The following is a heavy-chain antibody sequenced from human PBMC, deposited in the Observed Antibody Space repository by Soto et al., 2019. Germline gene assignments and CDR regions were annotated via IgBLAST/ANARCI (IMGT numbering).Heavy chain of an antibody. CDR3: AKEGYRSSTSCRDYYFDY. CDR1: GFTFGDYT. D-gene: IGHD2-2*01. V-gene: IGHV3-43*01. CDR2: ISWDGGST. Sequence: PGGSLRLSCAASGFTFGDYTMHWVRQAPGKGLEWVSLISWDGGSTYYADSVKGRFTISRDNSKNSLYLQMNSLRTEDTALYYCAKEGYRSSTSCRDYYFDYWGQGTLVTVSS. J-gene: IGHJ4*02.